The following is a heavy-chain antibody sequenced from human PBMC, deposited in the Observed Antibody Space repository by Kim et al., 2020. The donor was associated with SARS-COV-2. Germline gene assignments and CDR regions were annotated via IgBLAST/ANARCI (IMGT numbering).Heavy chain of an antibody. CDR1: GGSISSSSYY. Sequence: SETLSLTCTVSGGSISSSSYYWGWIRQPPGKGLEWIGSIYYSGSTYYNPSLKSRVTIYVDTSKNQFSLKLSSVTAADTAVYYCARSCPIIAAAGTNWFDPWGQGTLVTVSS. V-gene: IGHV4-39*01. D-gene: IGHD6-13*01. J-gene: IGHJ5*02. CDR3: ARSCPIIAAAGTNWFDP. CDR2: IYYSGST.